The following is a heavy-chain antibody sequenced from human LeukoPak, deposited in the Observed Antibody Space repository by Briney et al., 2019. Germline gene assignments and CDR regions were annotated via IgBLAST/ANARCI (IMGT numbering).Heavy chain of an antibody. CDR2: IHSTGSA. CDR3: AREWYSSSSSFDY. V-gene: IGHV4-61*02. J-gene: IGHJ4*02. D-gene: IGHD6-6*01. Sequence: SQTLSLTCTVSGGSISSGGYYWNWIRQPAGKGLEWIGRIHSTGSANYNPSLKSRVTISVDTSKNQFSLKLSSVTAADTAVYYCAREWYSSSSSFDYWGQGTLVTVSS. CDR1: GGSISSGGYY.